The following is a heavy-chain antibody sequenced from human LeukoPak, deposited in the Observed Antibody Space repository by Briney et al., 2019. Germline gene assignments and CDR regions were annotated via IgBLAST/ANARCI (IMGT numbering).Heavy chain of an antibody. D-gene: IGHD6-19*01. CDR2: INPSDGRT. J-gene: IGHJ4*02. CDR3: ARENVADSSGWSHFDY. Sequence: ASVKVSCKASGYTFAGYHIHWVRRAPGQGLEWMGIINPSDGRTSYAQEFQDRVILTSDTSARTVYMELRSLRFEDKAEYYCARENVADSSGWSHFDYWGQGTLVTVSS. V-gene: IGHV1-46*01. CDR1: GYTFAGYH.